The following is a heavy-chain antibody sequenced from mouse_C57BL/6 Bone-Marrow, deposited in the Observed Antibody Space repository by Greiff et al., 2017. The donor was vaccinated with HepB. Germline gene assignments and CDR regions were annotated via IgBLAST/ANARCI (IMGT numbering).Heavy chain of an antibody. CDR3: ARGRQRRFETMDY. Sequence: VQLQQPGAELVKPGASVKLSCKASGYTFTSYWMHWVKQRPGQGLEWIGMIHPNSGSTNYNEKFKSKATLTVDKSSSTAYMQLSSLTSEDSAVYYCARGRQRRFETMDYWGQGTSVTVSS. J-gene: IGHJ4*01. CDR2: IHPNSGST. V-gene: IGHV1-64*01. D-gene: IGHD3-2*02. CDR1: GYTFTSYW.